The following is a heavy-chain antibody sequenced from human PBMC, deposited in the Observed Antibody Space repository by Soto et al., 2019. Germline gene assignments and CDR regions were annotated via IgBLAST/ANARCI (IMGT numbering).Heavy chain of an antibody. Sequence: QVQLVQSGAEVKKPGSSVKVSCKASGGTFSSYAISWVRQAPGQGLEWMGGIIPIFGTANYAQKFRGRVTITADESTSTAYMELSSLRSEDTAVYYCARDGRRIAAAGYYFDYWGQGTLVTVSS. D-gene: IGHD6-13*01. CDR1: GGTFSSYA. V-gene: IGHV1-69*01. J-gene: IGHJ4*02. CDR2: IIPIFGTA. CDR3: ARDGRRIAAAGYYFDY.